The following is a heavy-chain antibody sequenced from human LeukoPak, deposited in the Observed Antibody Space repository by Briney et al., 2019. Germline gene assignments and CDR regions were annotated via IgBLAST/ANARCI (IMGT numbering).Heavy chain of an antibody. CDR1: GFTFSSYE. D-gene: IGHD3-10*01. CDR2: ISSSGSTI. CDR3: ARAGLGEFDY. Sequence: GGSLRLSCAASGFTFSSYEMNWVRQAPGKGLEWVSYISSSGSTIYYADSVKGRFTISRDDAKNSLYLQMNSLRAEDTAVYYCARAGLGEFDYWGQGTLVTVSS. J-gene: IGHJ4*02. V-gene: IGHV3-48*03.